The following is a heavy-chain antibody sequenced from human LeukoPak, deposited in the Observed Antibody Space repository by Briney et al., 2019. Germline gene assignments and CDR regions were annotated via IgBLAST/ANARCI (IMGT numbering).Heavy chain of an antibody. J-gene: IGHJ1*01. D-gene: IGHD3-16*01. V-gene: IGHV3-23*01. CDR3: AKGLTAGGSGRIQH. Sequence: PGGSLRLPCAASGFTFSNYAMSWVRQAPEKGLEWISAISAGGDSTYYTDSVKGRFTISRDNSKNTLYLQMNSLRAEDTAVYYCAKGLTAGGSGRIQHWGQGTLVTVSS. CDR2: ISAGGDST. CDR1: GFTFSNYA.